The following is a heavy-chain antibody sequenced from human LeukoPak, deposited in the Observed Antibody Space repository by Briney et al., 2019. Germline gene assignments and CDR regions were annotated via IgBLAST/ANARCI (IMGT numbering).Heavy chain of an antibody. Sequence: TGGSLRLSCAASGFIFTSYSMNWVRQAPGKGLEWVSYISSSSSTIYYADSVKGRLTISRDNAKNSLYLQMNSLRAEDTAVYYCARQRAGFTVTTSDYWGQGTLVTVSS. J-gene: IGHJ4*02. CDR2: ISSSSSTI. CDR3: ARQRAGFTVTTSDY. D-gene: IGHD4-17*01. CDR1: GFIFTSYS. V-gene: IGHV3-48*01.